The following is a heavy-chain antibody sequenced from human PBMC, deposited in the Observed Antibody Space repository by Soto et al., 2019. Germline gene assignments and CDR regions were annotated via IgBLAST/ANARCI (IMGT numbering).Heavy chain of an antibody. V-gene: IGHV1-2*02. Sequence: QLHLVQSGAVVKKPGASVTVSCSASGYPVTAYYMHWVRQAPGRGLEWMGGINPATGAAKYTQTFQGRVTMTRDPATSTVFKELRGLTSEDTAGFYCARGGGVGVAGSAAFDMWGQGTVVTVSS. CDR2: INPATGAA. CDR3: ARGGGVGVAGSAAFDM. J-gene: IGHJ3*02. D-gene: IGHD3-3*01. CDR1: GYPVTAYY.